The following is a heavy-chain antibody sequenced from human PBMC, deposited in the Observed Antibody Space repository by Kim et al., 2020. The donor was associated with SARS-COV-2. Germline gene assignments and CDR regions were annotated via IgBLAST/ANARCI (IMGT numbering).Heavy chain of an antibody. Sequence: TNYNPSLKSRVTMSVDTSKNQFSLKLSSVTAADTAVYYCAACLRLGDFDYWGQGTLVTVSS. D-gene: IGHD3-16*01. V-gene: IGHV4-4*07. CDR3: AACLRLGDFDY. CDR2: T. J-gene: IGHJ4*02.